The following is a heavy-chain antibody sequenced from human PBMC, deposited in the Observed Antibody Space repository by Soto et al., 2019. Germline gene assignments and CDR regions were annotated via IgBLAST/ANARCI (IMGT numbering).Heavy chain of an antibody. CDR1: GYTFTSYG. V-gene: IGHV1-18*01. CDR3: ARDSSSWEDYYYYYMDV. CDR2: ISAYNGNT. J-gene: IGHJ6*03. Sequence: QVQLVQSGAEVKKPGASVKVSCKASGYTFTSYGISWVRQAPGQGLEWMGWISAYNGNTNYAQKRQGRVTMTTDTSTSTAYMELRSLRSDDTVVYYCARDSSSWEDYYYYYMDVWGKGTTVTVSS. D-gene: IGHD6-13*01.